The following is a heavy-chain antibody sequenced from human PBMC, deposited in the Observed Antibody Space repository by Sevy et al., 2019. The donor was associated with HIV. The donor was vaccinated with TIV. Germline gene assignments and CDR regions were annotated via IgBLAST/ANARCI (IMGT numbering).Heavy chain of an antibody. D-gene: IGHD6-19*01. CDR2: ISSSGGFT. J-gene: IGHJ4*02. V-gene: IGHV3-23*01. Sequence: GGSLRPSCAASGFNFLSYVIGWVRQTPGQGLEWVSSISSSGGFTYYADSVKGRFTISRDNSKNSVDLQINSLRADDTAVYFCAKEESGGYFWGQGTLVTVSS. CDR3: AKEESGGYF. CDR1: GFNFLSYV.